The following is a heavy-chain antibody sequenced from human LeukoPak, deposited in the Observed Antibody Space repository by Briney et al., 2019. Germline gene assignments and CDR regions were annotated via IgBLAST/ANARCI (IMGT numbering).Heavy chain of an antibody. CDR3: ARAGTNWYPPANYGMDV. D-gene: IGHD6-13*01. CDR2: IWYDGSNK. CDR1: GFAFSSYA. V-gene: IGHV3-33*01. Sequence: GGSLGLSCAAPGFAFSSYAMHWVRQAPGKGLEWVALIWYDGSNKYYADSVKGRFTISRDNSKNTLYLQMNSLRVEDTAVYYCARAGTNWYPPANYGMDVWGQGTTVTVSS. J-gene: IGHJ6*02.